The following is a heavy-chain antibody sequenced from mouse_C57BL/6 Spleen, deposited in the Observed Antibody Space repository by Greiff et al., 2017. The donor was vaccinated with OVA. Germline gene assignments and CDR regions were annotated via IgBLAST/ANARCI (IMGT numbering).Heavy chain of an antibody. V-gene: IGHV2-2*01. CDR2: IWSGGSS. CDR3: ARRGDWDYFDY. J-gene: IGHJ2*01. Sequence: QVQLQQSGPGLVQPSQSLYITCTVSGFSLTSYGVHWVRQSPGKGLEWLGEIWSGGSSDYNAAFISRLSISKDKSKSQVFFKMNSLQADDTAIYYCARRGDWDYFDYWGQGTTLTVSS. D-gene: IGHD4-1*01. CDR1: GFSLTSYG.